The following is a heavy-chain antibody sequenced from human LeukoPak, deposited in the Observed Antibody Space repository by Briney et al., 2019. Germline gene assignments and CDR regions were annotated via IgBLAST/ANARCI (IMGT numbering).Heavy chain of an antibody. J-gene: IGHJ5*02. V-gene: IGHV3-30*18. CDR1: GFTFSSYG. D-gene: IGHD6-19*01. CDR3: AKASGSSGWYGWFDP. Sequence: GGSLRLSCAASGFTFSSYGMHWVRQAPGKGLEWVAVISYDGSNKYYADSVKGRFTISRDNSENTLYLQMNSLRAEDTAVYYCAKASGSSGWYGWFDPWGQGTLVTVSS. CDR2: ISYDGSNK.